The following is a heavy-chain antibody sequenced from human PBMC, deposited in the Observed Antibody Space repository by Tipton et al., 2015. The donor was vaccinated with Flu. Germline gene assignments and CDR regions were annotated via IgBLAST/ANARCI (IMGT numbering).Heavy chain of an antibody. D-gene: IGHD3-3*01. CDR1: GFTFTNYG. CDR2: ITPNTYNT. J-gene: IGHJ6*02. V-gene: IGHV3-23*01. Sequence: SLRLSCAASGFTFTNYGMSWVRQAPGKGLQWVSGITPNTYNTYYADSVKGRFIVSRDNSKNTLFLQMNSLRAEATAVYYCARDHPPSITVLGEITVYFGMDVWGQGTTVTV. CDR3: ARDHPPSITVLGEITVYFGMDV.